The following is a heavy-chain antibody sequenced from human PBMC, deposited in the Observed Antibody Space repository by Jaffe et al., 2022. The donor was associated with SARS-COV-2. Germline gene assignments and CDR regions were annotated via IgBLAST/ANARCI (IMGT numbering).Heavy chain of an antibody. CDR3: ASLDWNYGFDP. J-gene: IGHJ5*02. CDR2: ISYDGSNK. CDR1: GFTFSSYG. Sequence: QVQLVESGGGVVQPGRSLRLSCAASGFTFSSYGMHWVRQAPGKGLEWVAVISYDGSNKYYADSVKGRFTISRDNSKNTLYLQMNSLRAEDTAVYYCASLDWNYGFDPWGQGTLVTVSS. V-gene: IGHV3-30*03. D-gene: IGHD1-7*01.